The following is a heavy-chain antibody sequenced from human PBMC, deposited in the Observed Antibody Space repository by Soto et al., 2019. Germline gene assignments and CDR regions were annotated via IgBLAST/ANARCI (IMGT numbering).Heavy chain of an antibody. J-gene: IGHJ5*02. CDR1: GFTFSDYY. D-gene: IGHD3-22*01. V-gene: IGHV3-11*06. CDR2: ISYGSSYT. CDR3: ARDPNNSSSWWLDP. Sequence: QVQLVESGGGLVKPGGTLRLSCTGSGFTFSDYYMTWIRQAPGKGLEWVSYISYGSSYTKYADSVKGRFTISRDNAKNSLFLQMNNLRTEDTAIYDCARDPNNSSSWWLDPWGRGALVTVSS.